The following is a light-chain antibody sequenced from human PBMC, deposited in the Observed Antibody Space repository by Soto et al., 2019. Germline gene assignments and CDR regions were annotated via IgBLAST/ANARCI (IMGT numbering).Light chain of an antibody. CDR1: QDISNY. CDR2: DAS. CDR3: QQTYSSVT. J-gene: IGKJ4*01. Sequence: DIQMTQSPSSLSASVGDRVTITCQASQDISNYLNWYQQKPGKAPKLLIYDASNLETGVPSRFSGSGSGTDFTLTISSLQPEDFATYFCQQTYSSVTFGGGTKVDIK. V-gene: IGKV1-39*01.